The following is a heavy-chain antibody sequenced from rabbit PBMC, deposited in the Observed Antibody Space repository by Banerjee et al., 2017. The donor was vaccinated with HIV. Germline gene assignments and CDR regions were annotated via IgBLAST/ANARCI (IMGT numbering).Heavy chain of an antibody. CDR2: IWTTDGGT. V-gene: IGHV1S40*01. CDR3: ARWITSDFYGDL. D-gene: IGHD1-1*01. Sequence: QSLEESGGGLVKPGGTLTLTCTASGFSFSNTYWMCWIRQAPGKGLEWIACIWTTDGGTHYASWAKGRFTISKTSSTTVTLQMTSLTAADTATYFCARWITSDFYGDLWGPGTLVTVS. CDR1: GFSFSNTYW. J-gene: IGHJ4*01.